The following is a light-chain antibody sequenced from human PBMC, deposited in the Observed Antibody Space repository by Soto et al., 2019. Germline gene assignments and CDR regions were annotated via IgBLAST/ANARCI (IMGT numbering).Light chain of an antibody. CDR2: GAS. Sequence: EIVMTQSPATLSVSPGERATLSCRASPSVGSNLAWYQQKPGQAPRLLIYGASTRATGIPARFSGRGSVTESTLTISSLQSEDFAVYYCQHYNNGPQWSCGQGTKLEIK. CDR3: QHYNNGPQWS. J-gene: IGKJ2*04. CDR1: PSVGSN. V-gene: IGKV3-15*01.